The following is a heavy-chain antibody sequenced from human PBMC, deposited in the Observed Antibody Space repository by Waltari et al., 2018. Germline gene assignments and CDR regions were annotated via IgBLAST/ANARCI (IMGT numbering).Heavy chain of an antibody. CDR3: ARRVSAKGAFEV. J-gene: IGHJ3*01. Sequence: QVQLVQSGAEVKQPGSSVKVSCKSSGGPFSSVGRHWLRRAPGQGLQWMGKVIPMPEITDYEQEVDGRLRITADRCTTTGYMELRRLGSEDTAMYYCARRVSAKGAFEVWGRGTLVTVSP. CDR2: VIPMPEIT. V-gene: IGHV1-69*02. CDR1: GGPFSSVG.